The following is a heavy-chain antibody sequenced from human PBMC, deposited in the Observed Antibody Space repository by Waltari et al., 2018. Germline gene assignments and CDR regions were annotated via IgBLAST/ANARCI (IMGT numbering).Heavy chain of an antibody. J-gene: IGHJ5*02. CDR2: IIPIFGTA. V-gene: IGHV1-69*01. D-gene: IGHD2-15*01. Sequence: QVQLVQSGAVVKKPGSSVKVSCTASGATFSSYAITWVREAPGQGLEWMGGIIPIFGTANYAQKFQGRVTITADESTSTAYMELSSLRSEDTAVYYCAREGVVVAGLDPWGQGTLVTVSS. CDR1: GATFSSYA. CDR3: AREGVVVAGLDP.